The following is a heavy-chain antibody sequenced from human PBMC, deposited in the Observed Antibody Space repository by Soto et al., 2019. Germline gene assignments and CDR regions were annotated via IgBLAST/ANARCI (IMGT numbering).Heavy chain of an antibody. Sequence: QVQLVESGGGVVQPGRSLRLSCAASGFTFSSYAMHWVRQAPGKGLEWVAVISYDGSNKYYADSVKGRFTISRDNSKNTLYLQMNSLRAEDTAVYYCASDVAGTVDYYDYGMDVWGQGTTVTVSS. D-gene: IGHD6-19*01. CDR3: ASDVAGTVDYYDYGMDV. J-gene: IGHJ6*02. CDR2: ISYDGSNK. V-gene: IGHV3-30-3*01. CDR1: GFTFSSYA.